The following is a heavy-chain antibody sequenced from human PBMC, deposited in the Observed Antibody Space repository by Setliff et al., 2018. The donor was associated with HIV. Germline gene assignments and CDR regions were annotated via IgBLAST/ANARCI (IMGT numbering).Heavy chain of an antibody. CDR2: IYYSGGT. D-gene: IGHD6-19*01. Sequence: PSETLSLTCTVSGGSISSTSYYWGWIRQPLGKGLEWIGSIYYSGGTYYNPSLKSRVSISVATSKNQFSLKLTSVTAADTAVYYCATGITMAPDYWGQGSLVTVSS. CDR3: ATGITMAPDY. J-gene: IGHJ4*02. V-gene: IGHV4-39*07. CDR1: GGSISSTSYY.